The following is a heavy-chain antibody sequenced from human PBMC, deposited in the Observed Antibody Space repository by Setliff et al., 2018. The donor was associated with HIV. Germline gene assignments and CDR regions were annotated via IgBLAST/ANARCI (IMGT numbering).Heavy chain of an antibody. J-gene: IGHJ1*01. CDR2: ISSSGST. D-gene: IGHD2-15*01. V-gene: IGHV4-4*07. CDR3: ARDPYCSGDGCFRYYQH. Sequence: PSETLSLTCTVSNVSINSYYWSWIRQPAGRALEWIGRISSSGSTNYNPSLKSRVKMSIDTSKNQFSLKLSSVTAADTAVYFCARDPYCSGDGCFRYYQHWGRGTLVTAPQ. CDR1: NVSINSYY.